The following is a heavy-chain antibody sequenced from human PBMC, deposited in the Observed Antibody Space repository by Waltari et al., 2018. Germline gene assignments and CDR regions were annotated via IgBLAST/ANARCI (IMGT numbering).Heavy chain of an antibody. CDR3: AAGSGYGRNGPLSFDT. D-gene: IGHD5-12*01. CDR2: VNIYSGNT. CDR1: GCTFTCCD. V-gene: IGHV1-8*02. J-gene: IGHJ5*01. Sequence: QLQLVQCGVKVTKTVASVRVSCESSGCTFTCCDSNWVPQATGQGREGRVWVNIYSGNTAYEQTFHNSVTMTRNNTISTAYSVLLSLGTDDTAADYFAAGSGYGRNGPLSFDTWGQGTLVTVSS.